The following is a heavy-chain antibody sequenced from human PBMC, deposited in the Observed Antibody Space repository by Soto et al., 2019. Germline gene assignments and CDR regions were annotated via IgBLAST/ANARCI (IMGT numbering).Heavy chain of an antibody. V-gene: IGHV3-30*18. J-gene: IGHJ4*02. Sequence: QVQLVESGGGVVQPGRSLRLSCAASGFTFSSYGMHWVRQAPGKGLEWVAVISYDGSNKYYADSVMGRFNISRDNSKSTLYLQMNSLRAEDTAVYYCAQEGVNLPYYFDYWGQGTLVTVSS. CDR2: ISYDGSNK. CDR1: GFTFSSYG. CDR3: AQEGVNLPYYFDY.